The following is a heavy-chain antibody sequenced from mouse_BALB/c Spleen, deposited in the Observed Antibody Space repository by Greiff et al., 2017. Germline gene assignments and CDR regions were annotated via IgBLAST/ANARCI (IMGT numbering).Heavy chain of an antibody. CDR3: ASYRYDEFADY. CDR1: GYSITSDYA. V-gene: IGHV3-2*02. J-gene: IGHJ2*01. Sequence: EVKLMESGPGLVKPSQSLSLTCTVTGYSITSDYAWNWIRQFPGNKLEWMGYISYSGSTSYNPSLKSRISITRDTSKNQFFLQLNSVTTEDTATYYCASYRYDEFADYWGQGTTLTVSS. D-gene: IGHD2-14*01. CDR2: ISYSGST.